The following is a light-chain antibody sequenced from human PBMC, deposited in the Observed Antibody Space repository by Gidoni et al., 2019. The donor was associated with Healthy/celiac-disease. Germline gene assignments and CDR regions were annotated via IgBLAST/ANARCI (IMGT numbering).Light chain of an antibody. Sequence: EIVMTQSPATLSVSPGERATLSCRASQSVSSNLAWYQQKTGQAPRLLIYGASTRATGIPARFSGSGSGTEFTLTISSLQSEDFAVYYCQQYNNWPSTFTFGPGTKVDIK. V-gene: IGKV3-15*01. CDR1: QSVSSN. CDR3: QQYNNWPSTFT. CDR2: GAS. J-gene: IGKJ3*01.